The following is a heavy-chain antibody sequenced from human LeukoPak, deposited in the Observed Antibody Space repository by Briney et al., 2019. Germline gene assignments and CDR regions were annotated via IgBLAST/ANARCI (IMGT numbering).Heavy chain of an antibody. CDR3: ARSSYYDSSGYYYEAPPDY. J-gene: IGHJ4*02. CDR1: GGTFSSYA. V-gene: IGHV1-69*05. Sequence: SVKVSCKASGGTFSSYAISWVRQAPGQGLESMGRIIPIFGTANYAQKFQGRVTITTDESTSTAYMELSSLRSEDTAVYYCARSSYYDSSGYYYEAPPDYWGQGTLVTVSS. CDR2: IIPIFGTA. D-gene: IGHD3-22*01.